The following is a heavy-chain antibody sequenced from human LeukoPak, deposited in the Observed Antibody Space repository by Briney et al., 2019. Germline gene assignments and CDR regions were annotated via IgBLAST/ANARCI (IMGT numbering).Heavy chain of an antibody. J-gene: IGHJ3*02. CDR1: GYTFTSYY. Sequence: PRASVKVSCKASGYTFTSYYMHWVRQAPGQGLEWMGIINPSGGSTGYAQKFQGRVTMTRDMSTSTVYMELSSLRSEDTAVYYCARGPGTYYYDSSGYPEAFDIWGQGTMVTVSS. D-gene: IGHD3-22*01. CDR3: ARGPGTYYYDSSGYPEAFDI. CDR2: INPSGGST. V-gene: IGHV1-46*01.